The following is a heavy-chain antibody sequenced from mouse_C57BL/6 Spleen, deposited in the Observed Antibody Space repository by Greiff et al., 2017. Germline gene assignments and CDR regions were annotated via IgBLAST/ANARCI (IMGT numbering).Heavy chain of an antibody. CDR3: ARAYGSSYSAMDY. J-gene: IGHJ4*01. Sequence: EVQRVESGGGLVKPGGSLKLSCAASGFTFSSYSMSWVRQTPEKRLEWVATISDGGSYTYYPDNVKGRFTISRDNAKNNLYLQMSHLKSEDTAMYYCARAYGSSYSAMDYWGQGTSVTVSS. D-gene: IGHD1-1*01. CDR1: GFTFSSYS. CDR2: ISDGGSYT. V-gene: IGHV5-4*01.